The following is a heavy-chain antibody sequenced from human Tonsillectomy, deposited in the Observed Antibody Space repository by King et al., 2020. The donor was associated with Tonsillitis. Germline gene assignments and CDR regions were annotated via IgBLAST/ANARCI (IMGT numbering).Heavy chain of an antibody. V-gene: IGHV1-18*01. CDR1: GYTFTSYG. CDR2: ISTYNGNT. CDR3: ARVGDIVVVPAAIN. D-gene: IGHD2-2*01. J-gene: IGHJ4*02. Sequence: QLVQSGAEVKKPGASVKVSCKTSGYTFTSYGIIWVRQAPGQGLEWMGWISTYNGNTNYAQRLQGRVTMTTDTSTSTVYMELRSLRSDDTAVYYCARVGDIVVVPAAINWGQGTLVTVSS.